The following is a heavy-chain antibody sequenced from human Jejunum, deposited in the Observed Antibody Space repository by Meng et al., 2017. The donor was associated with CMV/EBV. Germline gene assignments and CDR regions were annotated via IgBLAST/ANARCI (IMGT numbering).Heavy chain of an antibody. CDR2: IHSSGST. CDR1: GGSMSSGNYY. D-gene: IGHD3-10*01. V-gene: IGHV4-30-4*01. Sequence: QVQLQRSGPGLVEPSQTLSLPCTVSGGSMSSGNYYWSWIRQPPGKGLEWIGYIHSSGSTYYNPSLRSRLTISVDTSKNQFSLKLSSVTAADTAVYYCARASYGSGSPLGESWFDPWGQGTLVTVSS. J-gene: IGHJ5*02. CDR3: ARASYGSGSPLGESWFDP.